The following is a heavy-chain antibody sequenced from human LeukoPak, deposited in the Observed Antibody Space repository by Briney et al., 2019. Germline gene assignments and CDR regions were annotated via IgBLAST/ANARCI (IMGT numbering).Heavy chain of an antibody. Sequence: GSLRLSCAASGFSFSSYSMNWVRPAPGKGLGWVSYITSSSSTIYYADSVKGRFTISRDNAKNSLYLQMNSLRDEDTAVYYCARGSRGYYSTPGFDYWGQGTLVTVSS. CDR2: ITSSSSTI. J-gene: IGHJ4*02. CDR1: GFSFSSYS. V-gene: IGHV3-48*02. D-gene: IGHD3-22*01. CDR3: ARGSRGYYSTPGFDY.